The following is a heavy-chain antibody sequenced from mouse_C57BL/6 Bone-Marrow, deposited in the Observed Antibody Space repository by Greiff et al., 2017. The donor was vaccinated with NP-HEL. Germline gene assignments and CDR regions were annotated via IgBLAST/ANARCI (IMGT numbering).Heavy chain of an antibody. J-gene: IGHJ3*01. V-gene: IGHV5-12*01. CDR2: ISNGGGST. CDR1: GFTFSDYY. Sequence: EVKLMESGGGLVQPGGSLKLSCAASGFTFSDYYMYWVRQTPEKRLEWVAYISNGGGSTYYPDTVKGRFTISRDNAKNTLYLQRSRLKSEDTAMYYCARPPSYYYGIAYWGQGTLVTVSA. CDR3: ARPPSYYYGIAY. D-gene: IGHD1-1*01.